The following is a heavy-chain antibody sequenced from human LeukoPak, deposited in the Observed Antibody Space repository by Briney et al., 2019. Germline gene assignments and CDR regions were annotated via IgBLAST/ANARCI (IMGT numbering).Heavy chain of an antibody. V-gene: IGHV3-23*01. D-gene: IGHD2-2*01. CDR1: GFTFSSNA. J-gene: IGHJ4*02. CDR3: AKAYCSSTSCPLDY. Sequence: PGGSLRLSCAASGFTFSSNALSWVRQAPGKGLEWVSAISGSGGSTYYADSVKGRFTISRDNSKNTLYLQMNSLRAEDTAVYYCAKAYCSSTSCPLDYWGQGTLVTVSS. CDR2: ISGSGGST.